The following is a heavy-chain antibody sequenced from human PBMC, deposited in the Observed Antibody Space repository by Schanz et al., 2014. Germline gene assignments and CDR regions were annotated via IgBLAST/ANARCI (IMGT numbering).Heavy chain of an antibody. J-gene: IGHJ3*02. Sequence: QVQLVQSGAEVKKPGSSMKVSCKASGGTFNSYTINWLRQAPGQGLEWMGRIIPIHGIVNYAQRFQDRVRITADKSTSTAYMELSSLRSDDTAVYYCARGGGPEDVFEIWGQGTILTVSS. CDR2: IIPIHGIV. V-gene: IGHV1-69*02. CDR1: GGTFNSYT. CDR3: ARGGGPEDVFEI. D-gene: IGHD2-15*01.